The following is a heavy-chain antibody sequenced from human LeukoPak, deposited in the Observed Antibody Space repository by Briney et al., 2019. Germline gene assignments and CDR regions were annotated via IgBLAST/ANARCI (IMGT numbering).Heavy chain of an antibody. Sequence: SETLSLTCTVSGGSISSYYWSWIRQPAGKGLEWIGRIYTSGSTNYNPSLKSRVTMSVDTSKNQFSLKLSSVTAADTAVYYCARDLAAAGTRYYYYYGMDVWGQGTTVTVSS. CDR2: IYTSGST. CDR1: GGSISSYY. D-gene: IGHD6-13*01. J-gene: IGHJ6*02. CDR3: ARDLAAAGTRYYYYYGMDV. V-gene: IGHV4-4*07.